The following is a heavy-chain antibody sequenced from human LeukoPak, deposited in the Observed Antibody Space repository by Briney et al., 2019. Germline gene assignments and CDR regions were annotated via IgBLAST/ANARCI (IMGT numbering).Heavy chain of an antibody. Sequence: ASVKVSCKASGYTFTGYYMHWVRQAPGQGLEWMGWINPNSGGTNYAQKFQGRVTMTRDTSISTAYMELSSLRSEDTDVYYCARKVPNDSSGYYYRGQFDPWGQGTLVTVSS. CDR2: INPNSGGT. D-gene: IGHD3-22*01. V-gene: IGHV1-2*02. CDR3: ARKVPNDSSGYYYRGQFDP. CDR1: GYTFTGYY. J-gene: IGHJ5*02.